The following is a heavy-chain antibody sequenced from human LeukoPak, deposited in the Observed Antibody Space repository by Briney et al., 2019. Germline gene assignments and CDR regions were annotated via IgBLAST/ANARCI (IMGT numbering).Heavy chain of an antibody. D-gene: IGHD1-26*01. J-gene: IGHJ5*02. CDR3: ARASGSYPSRDWFDP. CDR1: GYTFTGYY. Sequence: ASVKVSCKASGYTFTGYYMHWVRQAPGQGLEWMGWINPNSGGTNYAQKFQGRVTMARDTSISTAYMELSRLRSDDTAVYYCARASGSYPSRDWFDPWGQGTLVTVSS. CDR2: INPNSGGT. V-gene: IGHV1-2*02.